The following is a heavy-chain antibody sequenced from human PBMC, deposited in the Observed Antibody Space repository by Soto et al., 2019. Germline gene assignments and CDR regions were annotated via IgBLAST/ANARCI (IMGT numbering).Heavy chain of an antibody. CDR3: ARIQLDTIMALDY. D-gene: IGHD1-1*01. J-gene: IGHJ4*02. V-gene: IGHV3-33*01. CDR2: IWSDGNNK. CDR1: GFAFNTYG. Sequence: QVQLVESGGGVVQPGKSLRLSCAASGFAFNTYGFHWVRQAPGKGLEWVAVIWSDGNNKYYADSVKGRFTISRDSSKNTPYLQMNSLRAEDTAVYYSARIQLDTIMALDYWGQGTLVTASS.